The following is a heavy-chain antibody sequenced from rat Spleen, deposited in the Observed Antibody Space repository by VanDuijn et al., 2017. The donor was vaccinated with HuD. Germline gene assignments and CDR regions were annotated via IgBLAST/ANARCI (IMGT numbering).Heavy chain of an antibody. CDR3: ARAGYLRDWYFDF. CDR2: ISSDGRRN. Sequence: EVQLVESDGGLVQPGRSLKLSCAASGFTFSDYYMAWVRPAPAKGLEWVATISSDGRRNYYRDSVKGRFTISRDNAKSSLYLQMDNLRSEDTATYFCARAGYLRDWYFDFWGPGTMVTVSS. V-gene: IGHV5-29*01. CDR1: GFTFSDYY. D-gene: IGHD2-2*01. J-gene: IGHJ1*01.